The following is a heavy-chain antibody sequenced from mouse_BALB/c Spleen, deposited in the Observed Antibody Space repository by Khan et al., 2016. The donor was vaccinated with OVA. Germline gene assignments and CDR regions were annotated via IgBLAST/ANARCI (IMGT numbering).Heavy chain of an antibody. CDR1: GYSITSEYT. CDR2: ISYSGNT. Sequence: VQLQESGPGLVKPSQSLSLTCTVTGYSITSEYTWNLIQQFPGNKLEWMGFISYSGNTRYNPSLKSRITITHDTSKNQFFLQLNSVTSEDTATYYCARKDYYDYDPFPYWGQGTLVTVSA. V-gene: IGHV3-2*02. D-gene: IGHD2-4*01. J-gene: IGHJ3*01. CDR3: ARKDYYDYDPFPY.